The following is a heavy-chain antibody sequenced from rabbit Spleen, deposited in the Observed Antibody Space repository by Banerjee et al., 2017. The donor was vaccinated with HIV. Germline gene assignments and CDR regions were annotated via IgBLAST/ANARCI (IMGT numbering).Heavy chain of an antibody. J-gene: IGHJ4*01. CDR2: IYAGSSGST. V-gene: IGHV1S40*01. CDR3: ARAVNSVGYRSTL. Sequence: QSLEESGGGLVQPEGSLTLTCTASGFTISSSYYMCWVRQAPGKGLEWIGCIYAGSSGSTYYASWAKGRFTISKTSSTTVTLQMTSLTAADTATYFCARAVNSVGYRSTLWGPGTLVTVS. D-gene: IGHD6-1*01. CDR1: GFTISSSYY.